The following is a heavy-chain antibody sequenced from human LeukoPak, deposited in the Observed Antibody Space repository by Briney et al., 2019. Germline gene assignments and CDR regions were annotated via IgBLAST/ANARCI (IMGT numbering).Heavy chain of an antibody. Sequence: SETLSLTCTVSGGSISSYYWSWIRQPAGKGLEWIGRIYTSGSTNYNPSLKSRVTISVDTSKNQFSLRLSSVTAADTAVYYCARVTGYMIEDYFDYWGQGTLVTVSS. V-gene: IGHV4-4*07. CDR2: IYTSGST. D-gene: IGHD3-22*01. CDR3: ARVTGYMIEDYFDY. J-gene: IGHJ4*02. CDR1: GGSISSYY.